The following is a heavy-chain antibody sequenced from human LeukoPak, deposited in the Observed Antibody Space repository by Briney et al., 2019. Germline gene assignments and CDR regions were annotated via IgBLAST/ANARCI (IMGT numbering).Heavy chain of an antibody. D-gene: IGHD6-19*01. CDR3: ASGKQWRSSFDY. CDR2: INHSGST. CDR1: GGSFSGYY. V-gene: IGHV4-34*01. J-gene: IGHJ4*02. Sequence: SETLSLTCAVYGGSFSGYYWSWIRQPPGKGLEWIGEINHSGSTNYNPSLKSRVTISVDTSKNQFSLKLSSVTAADTAVYYCASGKQWRSSFDYWGQGTLVTVSS.